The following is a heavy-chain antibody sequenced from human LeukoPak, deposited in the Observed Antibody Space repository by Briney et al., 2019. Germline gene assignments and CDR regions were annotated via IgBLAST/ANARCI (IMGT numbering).Heavy chain of an antibody. CDR3: AKVDIVATIDAGRLADY. D-gene: IGHD5-12*01. Sequence: GGSLRLSCAASGFTFSSYGMQWFRQAPDKGLEWVAAISNDGSNKYYADSVKGRFTISRDNSKNTLYLQMNSLRAEDTAVYYCAKVDIVATIDAGRLADYRGQGTLVTVSS. J-gene: IGHJ4*02. CDR2: ISNDGSNK. V-gene: IGHV3-30*18. CDR1: GFTFSSYG.